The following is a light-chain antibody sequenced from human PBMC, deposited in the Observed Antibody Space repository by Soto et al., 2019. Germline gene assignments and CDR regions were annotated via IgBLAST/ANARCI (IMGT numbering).Light chain of an antibody. CDR3: QQRSKWPLT. J-gene: IGKJ4*01. CDR1: QSVSSD. Sequence: EIVLTQSPDTLSLSPGERATVSCRASQSVSSDLAWYQQKPGLAPRLLIYDASNMATSIPGRFSGSGSGTDFTLTISSLEPEDSAVYYCQQRSKWPLTFGGGTKVEIK. CDR2: DAS. V-gene: IGKV3-11*01.